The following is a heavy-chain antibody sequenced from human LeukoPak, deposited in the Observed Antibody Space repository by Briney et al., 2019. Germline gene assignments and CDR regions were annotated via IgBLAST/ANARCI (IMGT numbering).Heavy chain of an antibody. CDR1: GFTFSSYA. CDR2: ISGSGGST. J-gene: IGHJ6*03. CDR3: AKGGGNPRGDYYYYYMDV. D-gene: IGHD4-23*01. Sequence: GGSLRHSCAASGFTFSSYAMSWVRQAPGKGLEWVSAISGSGGSTYYADSVKGRFTISRDNSKNTLYLQMNSLRAEDTAVYYCAKGGGNPRGDYYYYYMDVWGKGTTVTVSS. V-gene: IGHV3-23*01.